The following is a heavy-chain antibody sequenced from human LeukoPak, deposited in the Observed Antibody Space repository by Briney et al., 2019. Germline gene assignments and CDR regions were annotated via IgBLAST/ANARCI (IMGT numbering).Heavy chain of an antibody. V-gene: IGHV4-31*03. CDR3: ASSGQQQPYAFDI. CDR1: GGSISSGGYY. Sequence: SETLSLTCTVSGGSISSGGYYWSWIRQHPGKGLEWIGYIYYSGSTYYNPSLKSRVTISVDTSKNQFSLKLSSVTAADTAVYYCASSGQQQPYAFDIWGQGTMVTVSS. D-gene: IGHD6-13*01. CDR2: IYYSGST. J-gene: IGHJ3*02.